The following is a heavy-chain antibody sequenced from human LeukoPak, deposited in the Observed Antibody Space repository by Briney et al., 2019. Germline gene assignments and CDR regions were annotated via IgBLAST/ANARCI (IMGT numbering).Heavy chain of an antibody. CDR1: GGSFSGYY. CDR3: ARAYCSGGSCYSSRGMFDP. D-gene: IGHD2-15*01. Sequence: SETLSLTCAVYGGSFSGYYWSWIRQPPGKGLEWIGEINHSGSTNHNPSLKSRVTISVDTSKNQFSLKLSSVTAADTAVYYCARAYCSGGSCYSSRGMFDPWGQGTLVTVSS. J-gene: IGHJ5*02. V-gene: IGHV4-34*01. CDR2: INHSGST.